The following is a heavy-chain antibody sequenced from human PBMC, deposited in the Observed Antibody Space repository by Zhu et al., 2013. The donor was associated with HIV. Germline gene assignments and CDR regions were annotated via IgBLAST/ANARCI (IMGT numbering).Heavy chain of an antibody. CDR2: INTKKGNT. V-gene: IGHV1-18*01. Sequence: QVQLAQSGAEVKKPGSSVKVSCKASGGSFSDFAFNWVRQAPGQRLEWLGWINTKKGNTNYAHNFQGRITMTADTSTTTAYMELKSLRSGDTAIYYCAAVWNYDWFDPWGQGTLIIVSS. CDR3: AAVWNYDWFDP. CDR1: GGSFSDFA. D-gene: IGHD3-16*01. J-gene: IGHJ5*02.